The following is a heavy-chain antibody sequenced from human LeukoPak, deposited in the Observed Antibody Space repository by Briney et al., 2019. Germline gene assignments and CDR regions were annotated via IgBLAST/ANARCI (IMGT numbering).Heavy chain of an antibody. CDR3: ASLPGYCSGGSCYGVWFDP. V-gene: IGHV4-34*01. CDR2: INHSGST. J-gene: IGHJ5*02. CDR1: GGSFSGYY. Sequence: PSETLSLTCAVYGGSFSGYYWSWIRQPPGKGLGWIGEINHSGSTNYNPSLKSRVTISVDTSKNQFSLKLSSVTAADTAVYYCASLPGYCSGGSCYGVWFDPWGQGTLVTVSS. D-gene: IGHD2-15*01.